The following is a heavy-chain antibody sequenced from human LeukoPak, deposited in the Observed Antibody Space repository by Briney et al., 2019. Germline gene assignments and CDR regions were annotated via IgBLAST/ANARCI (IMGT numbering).Heavy chain of an antibody. Sequence: SETLSLTCAVYGGSFSGYYWSWIRQPPGKGLEWIGYIYYSGSTNYNPSLKSRVTISVDTSKNQFPLKLSSVTAAGTAVYYCARDQPWFDPWGQGTLVTVSS. V-gene: IGHV4-59*01. J-gene: IGHJ5*02. CDR1: GGSFSGYY. CDR2: IYYSGST. CDR3: ARDQPWFDP.